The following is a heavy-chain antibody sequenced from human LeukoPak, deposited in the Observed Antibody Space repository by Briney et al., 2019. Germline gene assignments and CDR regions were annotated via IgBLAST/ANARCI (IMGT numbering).Heavy chain of an antibody. D-gene: IGHD4-17*01. CDR2: ISYDGSNK. CDR1: GFTFSSYG. V-gene: IGHV3-30*18. Sequence: PGGSLRLSCAASGFTFSSYGMHWVRQAPGKGLEWVAVISYDGSNKYYADSVKGRFTISRDNSKNTLYLQMNSLRAEDTAVYYCAKERLITVTTPLFTYFDYWGQGILVTVSS. J-gene: IGHJ4*02. CDR3: AKERLITVTTPLFTYFDY.